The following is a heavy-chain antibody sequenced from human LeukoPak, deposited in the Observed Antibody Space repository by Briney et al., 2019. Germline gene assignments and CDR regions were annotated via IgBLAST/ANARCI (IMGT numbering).Heavy chain of an antibody. J-gene: IGHJ4*02. Sequence: KPSETLSLTCAVYGGSFSGYYWSWIRQPPGKGLEWIGEINHSGSTSYNPSLKSRVTISVDTSKNQFSLKLSSVTAADTAVYYCASRDTATMVDYWGQGTLVTVSS. CDR3: ASRDTATMVDY. V-gene: IGHV4-34*01. CDR1: GGSFSGYY. CDR2: INHSGST. D-gene: IGHD5-24*01.